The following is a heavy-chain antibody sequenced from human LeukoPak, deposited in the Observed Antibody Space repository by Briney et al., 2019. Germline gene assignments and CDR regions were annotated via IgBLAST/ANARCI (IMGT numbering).Heavy chain of an antibody. CDR1: GYTFTSYA. J-gene: IGHJ5*02. V-gene: IGHV1-3*01. CDR2: INAGNGNT. Sequence: RASVKVSCKASGYTFTSYAMHWVRQAPGQRLEWMGWINAGNGNTKYSQKFQGRVTITRDTSASTAYMELSSLRSEDTAVYYCARDPGVNWFDPWGQGTLVTVSS. CDR3: ARDPGVNWFDP.